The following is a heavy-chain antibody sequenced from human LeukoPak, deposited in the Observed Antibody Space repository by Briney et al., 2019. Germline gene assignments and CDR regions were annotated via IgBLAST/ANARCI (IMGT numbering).Heavy chain of an antibody. CDR1: GGSISSGGYY. CDR3: ARQSNRLYYFDY. J-gene: IGHJ4*02. Sequence: SETLSLTCTVSGGSISSGGYYWSWIRQHPGKGLEWIGYIYTSGSTNYNTSLKSRVTISVDTSKNQFSLKLSSVTAADTAVYYCARQSNRLYYFDYWGQGTLVTVSS. CDR2: IYTSGST. D-gene: IGHD1-14*01. V-gene: IGHV4-61*08.